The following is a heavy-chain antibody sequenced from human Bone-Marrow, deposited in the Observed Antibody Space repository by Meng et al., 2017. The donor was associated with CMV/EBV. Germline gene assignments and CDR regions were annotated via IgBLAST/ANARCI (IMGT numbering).Heavy chain of an antibody. D-gene: IGHD6-13*01. J-gene: IGHJ4*02. Sequence: ASVKVSCKASGYTFTGYYMHWVRQAPGQGLEWMGWINPNSGGTNYAQKFQGRVTMTRDTSISTAYMELSRLRSDDTAVYYCARGGYSSSWYLPIIDYWGQGTLVTGSS. CDR2: INPNSGGT. CDR3: ARGGYSSSWYLPIIDY. V-gene: IGHV1-2*02. CDR1: GYTFTGYY.